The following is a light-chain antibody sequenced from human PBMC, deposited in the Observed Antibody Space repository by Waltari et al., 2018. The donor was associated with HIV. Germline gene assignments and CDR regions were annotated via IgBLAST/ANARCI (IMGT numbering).Light chain of an antibody. Sequence: SYVLTQSPSVSVALGQTASIACGGNNIGSKSVHSYQQQPAQAPTLVIYDDRDRPSGIPERFSGSNSGHTATLSIGRVEAGDEADYYCQVWESSSDHVVIGGGTKLTV. V-gene: IGLV3-21*02. CDR3: QVWESSSDHVV. J-gene: IGLJ2*01. CDR2: DDR. CDR1: NIGSKS.